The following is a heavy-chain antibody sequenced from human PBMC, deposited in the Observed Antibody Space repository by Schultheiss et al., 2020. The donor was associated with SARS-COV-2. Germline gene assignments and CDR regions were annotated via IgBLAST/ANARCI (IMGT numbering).Heavy chain of an antibody. CDR1: GFTFSNAW. Sequence: GGSLRLSCAASGFTFSNAWMNWVRQAPGKGLEWVGRIKSKTDGGTTDYAAPVKGRFTISRDDSKNTLYLQMNSLKTEDTAVYYCARVVKGDWYSSSGWFDPWGQGTLVTVSS. V-gene: IGHV3-15*07. D-gene: IGHD6-6*01. CDR3: ARVVKGDWYSSSGWFDP. J-gene: IGHJ5*02. CDR2: IKSKTDGGTT.